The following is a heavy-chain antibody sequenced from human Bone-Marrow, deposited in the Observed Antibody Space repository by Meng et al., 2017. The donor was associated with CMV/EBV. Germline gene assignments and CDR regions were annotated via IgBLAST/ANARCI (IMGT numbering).Heavy chain of an antibody. V-gene: IGHV1-2*02. CDR3: ARERLYPHYGMDV. CDR2: INPNSGGT. J-gene: IGHJ6*02. Sequence: ASVKVSCKASGYTFTGYYMHWVRQAPGQGLEWMGWINPNSGGTNYAQKFQGRVTMTRDTSISTTYMELSRLRSDDTAVYYCARERLYPHYGMDVWGQATTVTVSS. D-gene: IGHD2-8*01. CDR1: GYTFTGYY.